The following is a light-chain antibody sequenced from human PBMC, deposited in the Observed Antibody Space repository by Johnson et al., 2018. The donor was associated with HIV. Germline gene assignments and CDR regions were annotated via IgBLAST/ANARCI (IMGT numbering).Light chain of an antibody. Sequence: HSVLTQPPSVSAAPGQKVTISCSGSSSNIGNNYVSWYQQLPGTAPRLLIYDNNKRPSGIPDRFSGSKSGTSATLGITGLQTGDEADYYCGTWDSSLSPCVFGTGTKVTVL. CDR3: GTWDSSLSPCV. CDR1: SSNIGNNY. CDR2: DNN. J-gene: IGLJ1*01. V-gene: IGLV1-51*01.